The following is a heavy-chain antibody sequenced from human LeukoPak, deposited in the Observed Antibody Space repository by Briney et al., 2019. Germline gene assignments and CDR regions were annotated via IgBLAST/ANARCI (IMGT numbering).Heavy chain of an antibody. J-gene: IGHJ1*01. CDR1: GFTFSSYA. Sequence: GGSLRLSCAASGFTFSSYAMSWVRQAPGKGLEWVSAISGSGGSTYYADSVKGRFTISRDNSKNTLYLQMNSLRAEDTAVYYRAKTDDYGDYFQHWGQGTLVTVSS. CDR3: AKTDDYGDYFQH. V-gene: IGHV3-23*01. D-gene: IGHD4-17*01. CDR2: ISGSGGST.